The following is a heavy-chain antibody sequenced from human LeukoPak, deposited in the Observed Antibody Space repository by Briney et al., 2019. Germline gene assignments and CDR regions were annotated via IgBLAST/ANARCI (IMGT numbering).Heavy chain of an antibody. D-gene: IGHD3-10*01. V-gene: IGHV3-30*02. J-gene: IGHJ6*03. Sequence: GALRLSCAASGFTFSSYGMHWVRQAPGKGLEWVAFIRYDGSNKYYADSVKGRFTISRDNSKNTLYLQMNSLRAEDTAVYYCAKESYGSGSFVYYYYYYMDVWGKGTTVTISS. CDR2: IRYDGSNK. CDR1: GFTFSSYG. CDR3: AKESYGSGSFVYYYYYYMDV.